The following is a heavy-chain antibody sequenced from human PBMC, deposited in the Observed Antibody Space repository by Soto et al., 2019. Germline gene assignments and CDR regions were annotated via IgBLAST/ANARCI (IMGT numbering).Heavy chain of an antibody. CDR1: GGSFSGYY. V-gene: IGHV4-34*01. D-gene: IGHD3-16*01. Sequence: QVQLQQWGAGLLKPSETLSLTCAVYGGSFSGYYWSWIRQPPGKGLEWIGEINHSGSTNYNPSLKSRVPISVDTSKHQFSLKLSSVTAADTAVYYCAIGHYDYVWGSSRFDPWGQGTLVTVSS. J-gene: IGHJ5*02. CDR3: AIGHYDYVWGSSRFDP. CDR2: INHSGST.